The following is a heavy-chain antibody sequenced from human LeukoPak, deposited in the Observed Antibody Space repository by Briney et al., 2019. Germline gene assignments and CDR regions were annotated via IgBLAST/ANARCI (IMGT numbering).Heavy chain of an antibody. D-gene: IGHD2-15*01. CDR1: GGSISSGDYY. CDR2: IYYSGST. Sequence: SETLSLTCTVSGGSISSGDYYWSWIRQPPGKGLEWIGYIYYSGSTYYNPSLKRRYTISVDTTKNRFTLKLSSVTAADTAVYYCASFHEVVAATNESTTKDYWGQGTLVTVSS. J-gene: IGHJ4*02. V-gene: IGHV4-30-4*08. CDR3: ASFHEVVAATNESTTKDY.